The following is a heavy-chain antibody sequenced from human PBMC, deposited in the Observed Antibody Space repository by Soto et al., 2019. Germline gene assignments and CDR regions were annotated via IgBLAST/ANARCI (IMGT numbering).Heavy chain of an antibody. CDR3: ARAYPLN. V-gene: IGHV3-7*05. Sequence: EVQLVESGGGLVQPGNSLRLSCAASGFTFSGHFMTWVRQAPGKGLEWVANINEDGSEKYYVDSVKGRFTISRDNAKNSLYLQLNSLRVEDTAVYYCARAYPLNCGQGTLVTVAS. CDR2: INEDGSEK. J-gene: IGHJ4*02. CDR1: GFTFSGHF.